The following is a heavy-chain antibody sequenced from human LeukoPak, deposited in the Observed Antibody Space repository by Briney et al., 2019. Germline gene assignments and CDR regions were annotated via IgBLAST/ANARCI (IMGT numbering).Heavy chain of an antibody. J-gene: IGHJ4*02. CDR3: ASDPPYSGWSLDH. CDR2: IWSDGNNK. CDR1: GFDFNNYA. Sequence: GRSLRLSCAASGFDFNNYAMHWVRQAPGKGLEWVAMIWSDGNNKFYADSVKGRFTISRDNSKNTVYLRMNGLRVEDTAVFYCASDPPYSGWSLDHWGQGALVTVSS. D-gene: IGHD6-19*01. V-gene: IGHV3-33*01.